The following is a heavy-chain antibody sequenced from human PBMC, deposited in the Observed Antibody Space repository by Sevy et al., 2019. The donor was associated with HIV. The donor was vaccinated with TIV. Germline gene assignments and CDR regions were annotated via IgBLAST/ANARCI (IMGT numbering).Heavy chain of an antibody. CDR3: AREALYYYDSERHYDDAFDM. CDR1: GFTFSSHY. D-gene: IGHD3-22*01. CDR2: IKQDGSDK. V-gene: IGHV3-7*01. J-gene: IGHJ3*02. Sequence: GRSLRLSCAASGFTFSSHYMSWVRQAPGKGLEWVANIKQDGSDKFYVESVKGRFTISRDNAKNSLYLQLSSLRAEDTAMYFCAREALYYYDSERHYDDAFDMWGPGTMVTVSS.